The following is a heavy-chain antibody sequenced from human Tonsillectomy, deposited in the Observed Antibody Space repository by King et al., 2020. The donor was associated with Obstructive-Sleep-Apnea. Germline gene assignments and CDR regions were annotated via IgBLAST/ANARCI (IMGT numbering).Heavy chain of an antibody. CDR3: ASGEGSRGPTWYFDL. CDR2: INPNSGGT. J-gene: IGHJ2*01. V-gene: IGHV1-2*02. Sequence: VQLVESGAEVKKPGASVQVSCKASGYTFTDYHIHWVRQAPGQGLEWMGWINPNSGGTKNAQNFQGRVTMTRDTSISTVYMEVNRLIPDDTAVYYGASGEGSRGPTWYFDLWGRGTLVTVSS. D-gene: IGHD3-10*01. CDR1: GYTFTDYH.